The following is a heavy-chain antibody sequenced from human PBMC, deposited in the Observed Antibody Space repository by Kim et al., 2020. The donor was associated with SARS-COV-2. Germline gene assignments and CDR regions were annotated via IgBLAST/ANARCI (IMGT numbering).Heavy chain of an antibody. CDR1: GYTFTSYD. CDR3: ARGLKAYKTAMVMRHWFDP. D-gene: IGHD5-18*01. V-gene: IGHV1-8*01. J-gene: IGHJ5*02. Sequence: ASVKVSCKASGYTFTSYDINWVRQATGQGLEWMGWMNPNSGNTGYAQKFQGRVTMTRNTSISTAYMELSSLRSEDTAVYYCARGLKAYKTAMVMRHWFDPWGQGTLVTVSS. CDR2: MNPNSGNT.